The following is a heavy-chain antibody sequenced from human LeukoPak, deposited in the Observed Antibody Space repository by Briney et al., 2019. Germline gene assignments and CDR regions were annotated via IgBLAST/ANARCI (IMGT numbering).Heavy chain of an antibody. V-gene: IGHV3-21*01. Sequence: GGSLRLSCAASGFTFSSYSMNWVRQAPGKGLEWVSSISSSSSYIYYAGSVKGRFTISRDNAKNSLYLQMNSLRAEDTAVYYCARGERGQLSFDYWGQGTLVTVSS. D-gene: IGHD5-18*01. CDR1: GFTFSSYS. J-gene: IGHJ4*02. CDR3: ARGERGQLSFDY. CDR2: ISSSSSYI.